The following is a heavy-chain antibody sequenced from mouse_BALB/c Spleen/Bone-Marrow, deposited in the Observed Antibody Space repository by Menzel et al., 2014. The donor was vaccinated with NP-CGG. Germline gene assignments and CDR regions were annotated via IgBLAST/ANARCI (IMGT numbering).Heavy chain of an antibody. J-gene: IGHJ1*01. CDR3: ARYGNYFDG. CDR1: GISITTGNYR. CDR2: IYYSGTL. V-gene: IGHV3-5*02. Sequence: EVQLQQSGPGLVKPSQTVSLTCTVTGISITTGNYRWSWIRQFPGNQLEWIGYIYYSGTLTYNPSLTSRTTITRDTSKNQFFREMNSWTAEDTATYDGARYGNYFDGWGAETTVTVSS. D-gene: IGHD2-1*01.